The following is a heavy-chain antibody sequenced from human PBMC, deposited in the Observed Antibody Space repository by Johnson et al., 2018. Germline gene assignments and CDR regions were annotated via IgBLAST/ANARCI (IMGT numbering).Heavy chain of an antibody. V-gene: IGHV3-30*03. CDR2: ISYDGSNK. D-gene: IGHD3-22*01. Sequence: QVQLQEAGGGLVQPGGSLRLSCAASGFTFSTYAMSWVRQAPGKGLEWVAVISYDGSNKYYADSVKGRFTISRDNSKNTLYLHMNSLRPEDTAVYYCAREGRRRITYSYDTSKYYYYMDVWGKGTTVTVSS. J-gene: IGHJ6*03. CDR3: AREGRRRITYSYDTSKYYYYMDV. CDR1: GFTFSTYA.